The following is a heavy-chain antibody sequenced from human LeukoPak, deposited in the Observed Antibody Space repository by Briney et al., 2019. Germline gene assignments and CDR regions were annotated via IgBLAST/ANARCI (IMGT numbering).Heavy chain of an antibody. CDR2: IYYSGST. Sequence: PSETLSLTCTVSGGSISSGGYYWSWIRQHPGKGLEWIGYIYYSGSTYYNPSLKSRVTMSVDTSKNQFSLKLSSVTAADTAVYYCARVRRGELLQVTDAFDIWGQGTMVTVSS. V-gene: IGHV4-31*03. D-gene: IGHD1-26*01. J-gene: IGHJ3*02. CDR1: GGSISSGGYY. CDR3: ARVRRGELLQVTDAFDI.